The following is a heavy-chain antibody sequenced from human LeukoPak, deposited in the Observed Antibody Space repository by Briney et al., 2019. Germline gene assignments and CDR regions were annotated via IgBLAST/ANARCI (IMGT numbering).Heavy chain of an antibody. V-gene: IGHV3-23*01. CDR2: ISGSGGST. CDR3: AKSLWGGFDY. Sequence: GGSLRLSCAASGFTFSDYYMSWVRQAPGKGLEWVSGISGSGGSTYSADSVKGRFTISRDNSKNTLYLQMNSLRAEDTAVYYCAKSLWGGFDYWGQGTLVAVSS. CDR1: GFTFSDYY. J-gene: IGHJ4*02. D-gene: IGHD3-10*01.